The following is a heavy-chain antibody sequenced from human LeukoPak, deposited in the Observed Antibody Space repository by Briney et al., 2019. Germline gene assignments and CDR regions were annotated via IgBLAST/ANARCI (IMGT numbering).Heavy chain of an antibody. D-gene: IGHD4-17*01. V-gene: IGHV4-61*02. CDR3: AIRGGIPTVTTRYFQH. J-gene: IGHJ1*01. CDR1: GDSLNNDTYY. CDR2: MYVRGSS. Sequence: PSETLSLTCIVSGDSLNNDTYYWNWIRQPAGKGLEWIGRMYVRGSSHYNPALKSRVSISVDTSKNQFSLKLSSVTAADTAVYYCAIRGGIPTVTTRYFQHWGQGTLVTVSS.